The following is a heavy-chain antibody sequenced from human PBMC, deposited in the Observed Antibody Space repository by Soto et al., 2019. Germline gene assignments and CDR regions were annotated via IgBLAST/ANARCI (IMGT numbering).Heavy chain of an antibody. Sequence: ASLKVSCKAPASGVTFSSYSINWVRQAPGQGLEWMGGITPLSGSTNFAQKFQGRVTFTADESTRTAYMELSSLRSEDTAVYYCARDKGQKRYDAFDIWGQGTMVTVSS. V-gene: IGHV1-69*13. CDR2: ITPLSGST. J-gene: IGHJ3*02. CDR3: ARDKGQKRYDAFDI. CDR1: GVTFSSYS.